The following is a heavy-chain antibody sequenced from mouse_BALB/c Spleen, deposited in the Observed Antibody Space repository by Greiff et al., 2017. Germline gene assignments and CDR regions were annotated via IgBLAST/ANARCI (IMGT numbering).Heavy chain of an antibody. CDR1: GFTFSSFG. J-gene: IGHJ2*01. CDR2: ISSGSSTI. CDR3: ARHTPDY. Sequence: EVKLVESGGGLVQPGGSRKLSCAASGFTFSSFGMHWVRQAPEKGLEWVAYISSGSSTIYYADTVKGRFTISRDNPKNTLFLQMTSLRSEDTAMYYCARHTPDYWGQGTTLTVSS. V-gene: IGHV5-17*02.